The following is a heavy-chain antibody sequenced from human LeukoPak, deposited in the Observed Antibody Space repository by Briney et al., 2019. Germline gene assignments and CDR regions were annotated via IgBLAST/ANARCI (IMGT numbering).Heavy chain of an antibody. Sequence: PSETLSLTCTVSGGSISSGNYYWSWIRQPAGKGLEWIGRIYTSGSTNYNPSLKSRVTISVDTSKNQFSLKLSSVTAADTAVYYCARNDILTGYFDYWGQGTLVTVSS. CDR2: IYTSGST. D-gene: IGHD3-9*01. CDR1: GGSISSGNYY. V-gene: IGHV4-61*02. J-gene: IGHJ4*02. CDR3: ARNDILTGYFDY.